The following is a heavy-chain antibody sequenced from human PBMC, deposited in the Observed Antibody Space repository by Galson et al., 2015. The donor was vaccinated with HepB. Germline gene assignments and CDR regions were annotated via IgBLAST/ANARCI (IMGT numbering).Heavy chain of an antibody. V-gene: IGHV1-46*01. CDR1: GYTFTSYY. CDR2: INPSGGST. J-gene: IGHJ6*02. CDR3: ARYGSSYYYGMDV. Sequence: SVKVSCKASGYTFTSYYMHWVRQAPGQGLEWMGIINPSGGSTSYAQKFQGRVTMTRDTSTSTVYMELSSLRSEDTAVYYCARYGSSYYYGMDVWGQGTTVTVSS. D-gene: IGHD1-1*01.